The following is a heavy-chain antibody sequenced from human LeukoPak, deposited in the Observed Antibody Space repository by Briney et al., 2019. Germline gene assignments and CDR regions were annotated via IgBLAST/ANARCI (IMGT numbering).Heavy chain of an antibody. D-gene: IGHD1-26*01. CDR2: IYQSGST. V-gene: IGHV4-38-2*02. CDR1: GYSISSGCY. J-gene: IGHJ1*01. CDR3: ARDSVGATWDPAFQH. Sequence: SETLSLTCTVSGYSISSGCYWGWIRQPPGKGLAWIGSIYQSGSTYYNPSLKSRVTISVDTSKNQFSLKLSSVAAADTAVYYCARDSVGATWDPAFQHWGQGTLVTVSS.